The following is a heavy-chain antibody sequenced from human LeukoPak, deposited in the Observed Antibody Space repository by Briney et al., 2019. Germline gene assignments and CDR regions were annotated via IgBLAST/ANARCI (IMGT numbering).Heavy chain of an antibody. Sequence: GGSLRLSCAASGFTFDDYAMHWVRQAPGKGLEWVSGISWNSGSIGYADSVKGRFTIARDNAKNSPYLQMNSLRAEDTALYYCAKDRGYDYGEYNAFDIWPQGTMVTVSS. J-gene: IGHJ3*02. CDR3: AKDRGYDYGEYNAFDI. CDR1: GFTFDDYA. V-gene: IGHV3-9*01. CDR2: ISWNSGSI. D-gene: IGHD4-17*01.